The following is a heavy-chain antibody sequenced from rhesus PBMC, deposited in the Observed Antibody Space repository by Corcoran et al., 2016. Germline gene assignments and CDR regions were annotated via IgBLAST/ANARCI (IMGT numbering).Heavy chain of an antibody. CDR1: GGSISSSY. CDR2: IYGSGSST. D-gene: IGHD6-25*01. V-gene: IGHV4-169*02. J-gene: IGHJ4*01. Sequence: QLQLQESGPGLVKPSETLSVTCAVSGGSISSSYWSWIRQAPGKGLEWIGYIYGSGSSTNYNPSLKSRVTLSVDTSKNQLSLKLSSVTTADTAVYDCARDVAAAGTGSPYWGQGVLVTVSS. CDR3: ARDVAAAGTGSPY.